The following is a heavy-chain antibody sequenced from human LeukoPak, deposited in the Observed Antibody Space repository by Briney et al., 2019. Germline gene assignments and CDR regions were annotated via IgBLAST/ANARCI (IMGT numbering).Heavy chain of an antibody. Sequence: SETLSLTCTVSGYSIGSGYYWGWIRQPPGKGLEWIGSIYHSGSTYYNPSLKSRVTISVDTSKNQFSLKLSSVTAADTAVYYCARVQIAVAGTPFDYWGQGTLVTVSS. J-gene: IGHJ4*02. CDR1: GYSIGSGYY. CDR3: ARVQIAVAGTPFDY. D-gene: IGHD6-19*01. CDR2: IYHSGST. V-gene: IGHV4-38-2*02.